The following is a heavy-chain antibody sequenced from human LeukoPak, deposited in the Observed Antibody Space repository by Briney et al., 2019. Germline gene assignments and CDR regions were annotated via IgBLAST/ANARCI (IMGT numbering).Heavy chain of an antibody. CDR3: ARDRRSGGSFDP. J-gene: IGHJ5*02. V-gene: IGHV1-2*02. Sequence: ASAKVSCKASGYTFTGYYMHWVRQAPGQGLEWMGWINPNSGGTNYAQKFQGRVTMTRDTSISTAYMELSRLRSDDTAVYYCARDRRSGGSFDPWGQGTLVTVSS. D-gene: IGHD6-25*01. CDR2: INPNSGGT. CDR1: GYTFTGYY.